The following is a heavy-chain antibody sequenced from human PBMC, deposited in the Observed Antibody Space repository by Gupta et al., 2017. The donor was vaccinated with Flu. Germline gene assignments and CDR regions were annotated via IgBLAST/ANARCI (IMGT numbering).Heavy chain of an antibody. CDR2: INHSGST. V-gene: IGHV4-34*01. D-gene: IGHD6-6*01. CDR3: ARNRRASWVAQGFSKYSSSGYFDY. J-gene: IGHJ4*02. Sequence: GLEWIGEINHSGSTNYNPSLKSRVTISVDTSKNQFSLKLSSVTAADTAVYYCARNRRASWVAQGFSKYSSSGYFDYWGQGTLVTVSS.